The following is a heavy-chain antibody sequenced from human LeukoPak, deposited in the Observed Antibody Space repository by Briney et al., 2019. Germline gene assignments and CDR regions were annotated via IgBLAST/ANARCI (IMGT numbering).Heavy chain of an antibody. D-gene: IGHD3-9*01. J-gene: IGHJ4*02. CDR2: INSDGSST. CDR1: GFTFSSYW. V-gene: IGHV3-74*01. Sequence: GGSLRLSCAASGFTFSSYWMHWVRQAPGKGLVWVSRINSDGSSTSYADSVKGRFTISRDNAKNTLYLQMDSLRAEDTAVYYCARIYDILTGYDYWGQGTLVTVSS. CDR3: ARIYDILTGYDY.